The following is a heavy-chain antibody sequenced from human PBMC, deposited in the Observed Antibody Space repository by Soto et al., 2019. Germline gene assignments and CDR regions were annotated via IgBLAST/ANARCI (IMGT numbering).Heavy chain of an antibody. Sequence: ASVKVSCKASGYIFTKYYIDWVRQAPGQGLEWMGGIKTYNGNTDHAQKLQGRVTMTTDTSTSTAYMELRSLRSDDTAVYYCARGVGSGTYYNQYNWFDPWGQGTLVTVSS. J-gene: IGHJ5*02. D-gene: IGHD3-10*01. CDR1: GYIFTKYY. V-gene: IGHV1-18*04. CDR2: IKTYNGNT. CDR3: ARGVGSGTYYNQYNWFDP.